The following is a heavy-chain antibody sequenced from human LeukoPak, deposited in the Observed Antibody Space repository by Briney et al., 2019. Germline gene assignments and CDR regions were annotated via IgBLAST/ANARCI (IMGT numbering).Heavy chain of an antibody. CDR2: INPNSGGT. CDR3: ARAHCSSTSCYRSGY. CDR1: GYTFTGYY. J-gene: IGHJ4*02. V-gene: IGHV1-2*02. Sequence: ASVKVSCKASGYTFTGYYMHWVRQAPGQGLEWMGWINPNSGGTNYAQKFQGRVTMTRDTSISTAYMELSRLRSDDTAVYYCARAHCSSTSCYRSGYWGQGTLVTVSS. D-gene: IGHD2-2*01.